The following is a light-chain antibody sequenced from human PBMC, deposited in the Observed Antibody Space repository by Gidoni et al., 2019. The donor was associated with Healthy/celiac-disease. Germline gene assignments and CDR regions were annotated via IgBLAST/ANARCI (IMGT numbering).Light chain of an antibody. Sequence: DIHMTHSPSSLSASVGDRVTITCRASQSISSYLNWYQQKPGKAPKLLIYAASSLQSGVPSRFSGSGSGTDFTLTISSLQPEDFATYYCQQSYSTPPITFXXXTRLEIK. CDR1: QSISSY. CDR2: AAS. CDR3: QQSYSTPPIT. J-gene: IGKJ5*01. V-gene: IGKV1-39*01.